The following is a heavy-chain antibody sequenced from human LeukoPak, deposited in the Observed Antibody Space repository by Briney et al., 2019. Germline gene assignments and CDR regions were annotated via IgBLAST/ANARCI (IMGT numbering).Heavy chain of an antibody. CDR3: ARGVDNSYGYVF. J-gene: IGHJ4*02. Sequence: GGSLRLSCAASGFTFSNYWMHWVRQAPGEGLVWVSRINGAGSSTNYADSVKGRFTISRDNAKNTLYLQMNSLRAEDTAVYYCARGVDNSYGYVFWGQGTLVTVSS. CDR2: INGAGSST. V-gene: IGHV3-74*01. CDR1: GFTFSNYW. D-gene: IGHD5-18*01.